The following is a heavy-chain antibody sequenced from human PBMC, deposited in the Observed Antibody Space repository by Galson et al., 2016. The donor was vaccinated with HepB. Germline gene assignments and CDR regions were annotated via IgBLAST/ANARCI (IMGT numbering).Heavy chain of an antibody. CDR3: VRGGFGLGADGYDY. J-gene: IGHJ4*02. CDR2: FDTVGGT. CDR1: EIPFSISG. Sequence: SLRLSCAASEIPFSISGMHWVRQAPGKGLEWVSAFDTVGGTYYAGSVKGRFTISRDNAKNSLYLQMNSLRAGDTAVYYCVRGGFGLGADGYDYWGQGTLVTVSS. V-gene: IGHV3-13*01. D-gene: IGHD5-24*01.